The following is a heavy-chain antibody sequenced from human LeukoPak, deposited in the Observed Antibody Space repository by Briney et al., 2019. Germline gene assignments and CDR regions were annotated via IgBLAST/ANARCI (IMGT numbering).Heavy chain of an antibody. CDR2: INHSGST. V-gene: IGHV4-34*01. Sequence: SETLSLTCAVYGGSFSGYYWSWIRQPPGKGLEWIGEINHSGSTNYNPSLKSRVTISVDTSKNQFSLKLSSVTAADTAVYYCARSYTGIAFFDYWGQGTLVTVSS. CDR3: ARSYTGIAFFDY. CDR1: GGSFSGYY. D-gene: IGHD6-13*01. J-gene: IGHJ4*02.